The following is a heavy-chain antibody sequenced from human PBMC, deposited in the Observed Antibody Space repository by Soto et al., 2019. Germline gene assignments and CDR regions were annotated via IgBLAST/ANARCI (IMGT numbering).Heavy chain of an antibody. CDR1: GGSISSYY. D-gene: IGHD3-22*01. Sequence: SETLSLTCTVSGGSISSYYWSWIRQPPGKGLEWIGYIYYSGSTNYNPSLKSRVTISIDASKNQFSLRLSSVTAADTAVYYCARSMYYSDGSNYSPFDYWGQGTLVTVSS. V-gene: IGHV4-59*12. CDR2: IYYSGST. J-gene: IGHJ4*02. CDR3: ARSMYYSDGSNYSPFDY.